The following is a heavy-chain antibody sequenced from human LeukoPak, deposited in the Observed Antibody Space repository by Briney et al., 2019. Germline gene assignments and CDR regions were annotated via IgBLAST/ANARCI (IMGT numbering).Heavy chain of an antibody. J-gene: IGHJ4*02. CDR2: ISGSGGGT. V-gene: IGHV3-23*01. CDR1: GFSSSTYV. CDR3: AKSAYSTAWYVGY. D-gene: IGHD6-19*01. Sequence: GGSLRLSCAASGFSSSTYVMSWVRQAPGKGLEWVSSISGSGGGTFYADFVKGRFTISRDNSKNTLYLQMNSLRTEDTAVYYCAKSAYSTAWYVGYWGQGTLVTVSS.